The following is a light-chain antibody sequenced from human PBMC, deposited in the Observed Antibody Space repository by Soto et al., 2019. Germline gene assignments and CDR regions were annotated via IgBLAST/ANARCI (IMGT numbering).Light chain of an antibody. CDR2: EDN. V-gene: IGLV2-23*01. CDR3: CSYAGSSTWV. CDR1: GSDVGNYNA. J-gene: IGLJ3*02. Sequence: QAVLTQPASMSGSPGQSITISCTGTGSDVGNYNAVSWYQQHPGKVPKLMIYEDNKRTSGVSHRFSGSKSGNTASLTISGLQAEDEADYHCCSYAGSSTWVFGGGTKLTVL.